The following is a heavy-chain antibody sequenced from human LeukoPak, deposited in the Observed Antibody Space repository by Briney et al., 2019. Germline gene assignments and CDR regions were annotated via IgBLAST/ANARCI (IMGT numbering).Heavy chain of an antibody. J-gene: IGHJ4*02. V-gene: IGHV3-7*03. D-gene: IGHD5-12*01. Sequence: GGSLRLSCAASGFTFSSYWMGWVRQAPGKGLEWVANIKQDGSEKYYVDSVKGRFTISRDNAKNSLYLQMNSLRAEDTAVYYCARDPGSGYEEHFDYWGQGTLVTVSS. CDR3: ARDPGSGYEEHFDY. CDR2: IKQDGSEK. CDR1: GFTFSSYW.